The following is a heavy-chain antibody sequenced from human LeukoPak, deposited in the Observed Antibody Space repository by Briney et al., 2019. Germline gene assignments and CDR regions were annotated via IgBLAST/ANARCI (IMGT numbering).Heavy chain of an antibody. D-gene: IGHD2-15*01. CDR2: ISWNSGTI. J-gene: IGHJ3*02. CDR1: GFIFDDYV. CDR3: VKGAAYHLGDAFDI. V-gene: IGHV3-9*01. Sequence: PGGSLRLSCAASGFIFDDYVMNWVRQAPGKGLEWVSGISWNSGTIGYADSVKGRFTISRDNAKNSLYLQMNSLRAEDTALYYCVKGAAYHLGDAFDIWGQGTMVTVSS.